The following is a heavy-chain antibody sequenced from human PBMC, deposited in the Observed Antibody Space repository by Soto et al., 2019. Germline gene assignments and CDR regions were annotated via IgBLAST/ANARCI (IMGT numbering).Heavy chain of an antibody. CDR2: ISSSSSTI. Sequence: EVQVVESGGGWVQPGGYLRLSCAASGFTFSSNSRNWVRQAPGKGLEWISYISSSSSTIYADSVKGRFTISRDNAKNSLYLQMNRLRDEDTAVYYCARVIWSGHLTSDLWGQGTLVTVSS. J-gene: IGHJ5*02. CDR1: GFTFSSNS. D-gene: IGHD3-3*01. CDR3: ARVIWSGHLTSDL. V-gene: IGHV3-48*02.